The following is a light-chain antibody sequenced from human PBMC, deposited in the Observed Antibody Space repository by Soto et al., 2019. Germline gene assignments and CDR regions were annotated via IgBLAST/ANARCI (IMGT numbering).Light chain of an antibody. CDR3: QSYDSSLSAYV. CDR1: SSNIGAGYD. V-gene: IGLV1-40*01. Sequence: QSVLTQPPSVSGAPGQRVTISCTGSSSNIGAGYDVHWYQQLPGTAPKLLIYGNSNRPSGVPDRFFGSKSGTSASLAITGLXAXDXAXYYCQSYDSSLSAYVFGTGTKLTVL. CDR2: GNS. J-gene: IGLJ1*01.